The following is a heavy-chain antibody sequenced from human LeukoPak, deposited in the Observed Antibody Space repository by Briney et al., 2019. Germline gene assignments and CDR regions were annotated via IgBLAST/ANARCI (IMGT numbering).Heavy chain of an antibody. CDR1: VFTFSSYA. J-gene: IGHJ6*03. Sequence: PGWSLRLSCAASVFTFSSYAMSSVRQAPGKGLEWVSAISGSGGSTYYADSVKGRFTISRDNSKNTLYLQMNSLRAEDTAVYYCAKRGKAGTTAYYYYYMDVWGKGTTVTVSS. CDR2: ISGSGGST. CDR3: AKRGKAGTTAYYYYYMDV. V-gene: IGHV3-23*01. D-gene: IGHD1-7*01.